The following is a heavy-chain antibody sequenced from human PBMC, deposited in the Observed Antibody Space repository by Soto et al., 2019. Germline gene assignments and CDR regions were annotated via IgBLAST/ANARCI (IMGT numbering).Heavy chain of an antibody. D-gene: IGHD2-2*02. CDR1: GGTFSSYA. J-gene: IGHJ3*02. V-gene: IGHV1-69*06. CDR2: IIPIFGTA. Sequence: GASVKVSCKASGGTFSSYATSWVRQAPGQGLEWMGGIIPIFGTANYAQKFQGRVTITADKSTSTAYMELSSLRSEDTAVYYCARAPRAYCSSTSCYKGLDFDIWGQGTMVTVSS. CDR3: ARAPRAYCSSTSCYKGLDFDI.